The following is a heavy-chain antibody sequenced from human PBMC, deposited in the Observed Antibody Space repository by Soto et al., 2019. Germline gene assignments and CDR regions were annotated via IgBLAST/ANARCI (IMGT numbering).Heavy chain of an antibody. D-gene: IGHD3-22*01. CDR2: IIPIFGTA. J-gene: IGHJ6*02. CDR1: GGTFSSYA. Sequence: QVQLVQSGAEVKKPGSSVKVSCKASGGTFSSYAISWVRQAPGQGLEWMGGIIPIFGTANYAQKFQGRVTITADESTSKAYMELSSLRSEDTAVYYCARDPMGNYYDSSGYYDYYYGMDVWGQGTTVTVSS. V-gene: IGHV1-69*01. CDR3: ARDPMGNYYDSSGYYDYYYGMDV.